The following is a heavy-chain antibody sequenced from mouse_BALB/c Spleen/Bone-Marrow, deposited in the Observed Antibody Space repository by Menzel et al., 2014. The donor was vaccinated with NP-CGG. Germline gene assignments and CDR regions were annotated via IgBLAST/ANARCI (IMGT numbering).Heavy chain of an antibody. V-gene: IGHV14-3*02. J-gene: IGHJ3*01. Sequence: VQLQQSGAELVKPGASVKLSCTASGFNIKDTYMHWVKQRPEQGLEWIGRIDPANGNTKYDPKFQGKATITADTSSNTAYLQLSSLTSEDTAGYYCAAYYRYLAWFAYWGQGTLVTVSA. CDR1: GFNIKDTY. CDR2: IDPANGNT. CDR3: AAYYRYLAWFAY. D-gene: IGHD2-14*01.